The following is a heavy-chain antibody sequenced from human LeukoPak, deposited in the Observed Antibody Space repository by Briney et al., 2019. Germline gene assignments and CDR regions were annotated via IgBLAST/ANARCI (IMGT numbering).Heavy chain of an antibody. Sequence: ASVKVSCKASGYTFTGYYMHWVRQAPGQGLEWMGWINPNSGGTNYAQKFQGRVTMTRDTSISTAYMELSRLRSDDTAVYYCARGGGYSYGDVEWFDPWGQGTLVTVSS. J-gene: IGHJ5*02. CDR2: INPNSGGT. CDR3: ARGGGYSYGDVEWFDP. V-gene: IGHV1-2*02. D-gene: IGHD5-18*01. CDR1: GYTFTGYY.